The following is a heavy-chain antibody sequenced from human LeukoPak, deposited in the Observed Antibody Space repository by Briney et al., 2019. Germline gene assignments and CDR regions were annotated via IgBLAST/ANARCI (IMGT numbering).Heavy chain of an antibody. Sequence: GGSLRLSCAASGFTFSSYAMSWVRQAPGKGLEWVSAISGSGGNTYYADSVKGRFTISRDNSKNTLYLQMNSLRAEDTAVYYCAKDYSSGWVNAFDFWGQGTMVTVSS. V-gene: IGHV3-23*01. J-gene: IGHJ3*01. CDR1: GFTFSSYA. D-gene: IGHD6-19*01. CDR2: ISGSGGNT. CDR3: AKDYSSGWVNAFDF.